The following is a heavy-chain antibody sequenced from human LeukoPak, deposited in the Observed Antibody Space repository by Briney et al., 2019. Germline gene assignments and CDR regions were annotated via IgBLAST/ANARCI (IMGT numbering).Heavy chain of an antibody. D-gene: IGHD2-15*01. Sequence: SETLSLTCTVSGGSISSRNWWSWVRQPPGKGLEWIAEIHHSGSTNYNPSLKSRVTISVDTSKNQFSLKLSSVTAADTAVYYCARRYCSGGSCYSERGAFDIWGQGTMVTVSS. CDR3: ARRYCSGGSCYSERGAFDI. J-gene: IGHJ3*02. V-gene: IGHV4-4*02. CDR1: GGSISSRNW. CDR2: IHHSGST.